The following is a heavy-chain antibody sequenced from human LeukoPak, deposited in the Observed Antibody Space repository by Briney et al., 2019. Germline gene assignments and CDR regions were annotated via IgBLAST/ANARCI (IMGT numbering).Heavy chain of an antibody. V-gene: IGHV1-69*01. CDR3: AREWRDGYNY. CDR1: GGTFSKYT. CDR2: ITPLFGTA. D-gene: IGHD5-24*01. Sequence: SVKVSCKASGGTFSKYTISWVRQRPGQGLEWMGGITPLFGTANYAQKFQGRVTITADESASTAYMELSSLRSEDTAVYYCAREWRDGYNYWGQGTLVTVSS. J-gene: IGHJ4*02.